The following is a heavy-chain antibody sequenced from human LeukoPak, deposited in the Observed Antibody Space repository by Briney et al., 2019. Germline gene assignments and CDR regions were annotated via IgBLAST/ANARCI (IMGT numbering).Heavy chain of an antibody. CDR3: ARVEEGYGSGRRENYYYYYMDV. V-gene: IGHV4-34*01. D-gene: IGHD3-10*01. Sequence: PSETLSLTCAVYGGSFSGYYWSWIRQPPGKGLEWIGEINHSGSTNYNPSLKSRVTIAVDTSKNQFSLNLRSVTAVDTAVYYCARVEEGYGSGRRENYYYYYMDVWGKGTTVTISS. CDR2: INHSGST. CDR1: GGSFSGYY. J-gene: IGHJ6*03.